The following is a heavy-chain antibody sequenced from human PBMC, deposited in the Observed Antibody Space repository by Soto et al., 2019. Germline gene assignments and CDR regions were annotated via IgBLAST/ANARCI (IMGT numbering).Heavy chain of an antibody. Sequence: GGSLRLSCAASGFTFSSYGMHWVRQAPGKGLEYVSAISSSGGSTYYADSVKGRFTISRDNSKNTLYLQMGSLRAEDMAVYYCASRYCSGGTCNGWFDPWGQGTLVTVSS. CDR3: ASRYCSGGTCNGWFDP. CDR2: ISSSGGST. V-gene: IGHV3-64*02. D-gene: IGHD2-15*01. J-gene: IGHJ5*02. CDR1: GFTFSSYG.